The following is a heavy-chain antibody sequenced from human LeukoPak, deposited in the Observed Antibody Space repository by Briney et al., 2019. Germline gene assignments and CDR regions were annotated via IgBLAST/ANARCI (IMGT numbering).Heavy chain of an antibody. CDR1: GGSISSGGYY. Sequence: SETLSLTCTVSGGSISSGGYYWGWIRQHPGRGLEWIGYIYYSGSTYYNPSLKSRVTMSVDTSKNQYSLKLSSVTAADTAVYYWARTRYSRFDPWGQGTLVTVSS. V-gene: IGHV4-31*03. CDR3: ARTRYSRFDP. J-gene: IGHJ5*02. D-gene: IGHD3-9*01. CDR2: IYYSGST.